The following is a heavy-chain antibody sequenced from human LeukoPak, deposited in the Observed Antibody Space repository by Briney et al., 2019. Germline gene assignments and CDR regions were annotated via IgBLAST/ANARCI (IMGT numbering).Heavy chain of an antibody. CDR3: ATDRKVGAGVPRFDY. CDR2: INQDGSET. CDR1: GFTFSSYA. D-gene: IGHD1-26*01. J-gene: IGHJ4*02. V-gene: IGHV3-7*01. Sequence: GGSLRLSCAASGFTFSSYAMIWVRQAPGKRPEWVGNINQDGSETNYVDSVKGRFSMSRDNAKTSLYLQMNSLRAEDTAVYYCATDRKVGAGVPRFDYWGQGALVTVPS.